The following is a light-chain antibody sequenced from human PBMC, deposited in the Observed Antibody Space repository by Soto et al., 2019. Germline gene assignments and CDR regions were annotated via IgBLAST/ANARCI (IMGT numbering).Light chain of an antibody. V-gene: IGKV3-20*01. CDR1: QSVRSTY. CDR2: GAS. CDR3: QQYSGSVT. Sequence: EIVLTQSPGTLSLSPGERATLSCRASQSVRSTYLAWYQQKPGQAPRLLIYGASKRESGVPDRFSGGVSGTDFTLTISSLEPEDFAVYYCQQYSGSVTFGGGTKVDIK. J-gene: IGKJ4*01.